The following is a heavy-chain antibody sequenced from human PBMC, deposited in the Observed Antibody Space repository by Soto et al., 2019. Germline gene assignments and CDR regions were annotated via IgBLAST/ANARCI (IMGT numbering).Heavy chain of an antibody. V-gene: IGHV3-11*01. J-gene: IGHJ3*02. Sequence: LSLTCAVSGGSISSGGYSWSWIRQAPGKGLEWLSYISSSGSMIQYADSVKGRFTISRDNAKNSLYLQMNSLRAEDTAVYYCAREAFDSDALDMWGQGTMVTVSS. CDR1: GGSISSGGYS. CDR3: AREAFDSDALDM. D-gene: IGHD3-22*01. CDR2: ISSSGSMI.